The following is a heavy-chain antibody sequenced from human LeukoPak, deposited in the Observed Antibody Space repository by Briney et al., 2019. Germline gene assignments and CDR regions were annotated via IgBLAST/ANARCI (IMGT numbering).Heavy chain of an antibody. CDR2: MNPNSGNT. V-gene: IGHV1-8*03. Sequence: ASVKVSCKASGYTFTGYHMHWVRQAPGQGLEWMGWMNPNSGNTGYAQKFQGRVTITRNTSISTAYMELSSLRSEDTAVYYCARRITIFGVVITLGYWGQGTLVTVSS. CDR1: GYTFTGYH. D-gene: IGHD3-3*01. J-gene: IGHJ4*02. CDR3: ARRITIFGVVITLGY.